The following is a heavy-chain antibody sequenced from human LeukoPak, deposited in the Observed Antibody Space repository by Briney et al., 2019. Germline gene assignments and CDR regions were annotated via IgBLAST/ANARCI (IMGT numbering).Heavy chain of an antibody. CDR2: IHSSGNYI. Sequence: GGSLRLSCRAPASGDDFSSHSMNWVRQAPGKGLEWISYIHSSGNYIFDAASVKGRFTVSRDNARNSLYLQMNSLRVEDTAMYYCAREWNSRATFDYWGQGTLVTVSS. J-gene: IGHJ4*02. V-gene: IGHV3-21*05. D-gene: IGHD1-1*01. CDR1: GDDFSSHS. CDR3: AREWNSRATFDY.